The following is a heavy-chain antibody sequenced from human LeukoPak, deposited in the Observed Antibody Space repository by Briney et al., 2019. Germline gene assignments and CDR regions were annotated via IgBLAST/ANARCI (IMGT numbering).Heavy chain of an antibody. CDR1: GGSISSSSYY. Sequence: SETLSPTCTVSGGSISSSSYYWGWIRQPPGKGLEWIGSIYYSGSTYYNPSLKSRVTISVDTSKNQFSLKLSSVTAADTAVYYCARQPLEEEYYYDSSGYYFDHWGQGTLVTVSS. J-gene: IGHJ4*02. D-gene: IGHD3-22*01. CDR2: IYYSGST. CDR3: ARQPLEEEYYYDSSGYYFDH. V-gene: IGHV4-39*01.